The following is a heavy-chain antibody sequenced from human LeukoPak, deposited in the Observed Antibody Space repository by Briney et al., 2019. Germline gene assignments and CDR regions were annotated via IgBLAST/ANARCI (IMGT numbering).Heavy chain of an antibody. D-gene: IGHD2-15*01. CDR2: ISGSGDIT. V-gene: IGHV3-23*01. J-gene: IGHJ5*02. CDR3: AKDRRCSGGSCYENWFDP. CDR1: GFTFSIYS. Sequence: GGSLRLSCAASGFTFSIYSMTWVRQAPGKGLEWVSVISGSGDITFYADSVKGRFTISRDNSKNSLYLQMNSLRAEDTAVYCCAKDRRCSGGSCYENWFDPWGQGTLVTVSS.